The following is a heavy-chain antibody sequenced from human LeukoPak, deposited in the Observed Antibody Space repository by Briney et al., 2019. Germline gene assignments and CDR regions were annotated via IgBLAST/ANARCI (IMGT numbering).Heavy chain of an antibody. CDR1: GFTFGDYA. V-gene: IGHV3-49*04. CDR3: SRAGYELDFDY. Sequence: GGSLRLSCTASGFTFGDYAKRWVRQAPGKGLEWVGFIRSKAYGGTTEYAASVKGRFTISRDDSKSIAYPQMNSLKTEDTAVYYCSRAGYELDFDYWGQGTLVAVSS. D-gene: IGHD5-12*01. J-gene: IGHJ4*02. CDR2: IRSKAYGGTT.